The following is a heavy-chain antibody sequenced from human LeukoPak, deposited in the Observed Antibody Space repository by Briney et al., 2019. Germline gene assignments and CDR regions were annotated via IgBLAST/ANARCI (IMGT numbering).Heavy chain of an antibody. V-gene: IGHV4-39*01. Sequence: PSETLSLTCTVSGGSISSSSYYWGWIRQPPGKGLEWIGSIYYSGSTYYNPSLKSRVTISVDTSKNQFSLKLSSVTAADTAVYYCARHKGGYCSSTSCYISKGGNWFDPGGQGTLVTVSS. D-gene: IGHD2-2*02. CDR2: IYYSGST. CDR1: GGSISSSSYY. J-gene: IGHJ5*02. CDR3: ARHKGGYCSSTSCYISKGGNWFDP.